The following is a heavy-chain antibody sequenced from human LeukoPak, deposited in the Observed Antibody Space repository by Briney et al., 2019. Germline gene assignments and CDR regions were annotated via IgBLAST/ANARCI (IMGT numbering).Heavy chain of an antibody. Sequence: GGSLRLSCAASGFTFSSYWMSWVRRAPGKGLEWVADIKQDGSERYYVDSVKGRFTISRDNAKNSLYLQIDSLRAEDTAVYYCTTETYRRFDYWGQGTLVTVSS. CDR2: IKQDGSER. CDR3: TTETYRRFDY. J-gene: IGHJ4*02. V-gene: IGHV3-7*01. CDR1: GFTFSSYW.